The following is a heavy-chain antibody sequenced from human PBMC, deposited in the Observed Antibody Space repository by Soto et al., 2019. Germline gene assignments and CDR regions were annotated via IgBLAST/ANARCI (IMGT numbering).Heavy chain of an antibody. CDR3: ARVPDV. J-gene: IGHJ6*02. Sequence: SETLSLTCAVSGGSISSGGYSWTWIRQPPGKGLEWIGYIYHSGSTYYNPSLKSRVTISVDRSKNQFSLKLSSVTAADTAVYYSARVPDVWGQGTTVTVSS. CDR2: IYHSGST. CDR1: GGSISSGGYS. V-gene: IGHV4-30-2*01.